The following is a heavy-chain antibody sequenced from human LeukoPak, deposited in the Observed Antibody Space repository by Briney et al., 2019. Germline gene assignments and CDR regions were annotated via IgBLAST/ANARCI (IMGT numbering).Heavy chain of an antibody. J-gene: IGHJ4*02. Sequence: PGGSLRLSCAASGFTFSSYEMNWVRQAPGKGLEWVSYISSSSSYIYYADSVKGRFTISRDNAKNTLYLQMNSLRAEDTAVYYCARDGDWVGGTIDYWGQGTLVTVSS. CDR3: ARDGDWVGGTIDY. D-gene: IGHD1-26*01. CDR1: GFTFSSYE. CDR2: ISSSSSYI. V-gene: IGHV3-21*05.